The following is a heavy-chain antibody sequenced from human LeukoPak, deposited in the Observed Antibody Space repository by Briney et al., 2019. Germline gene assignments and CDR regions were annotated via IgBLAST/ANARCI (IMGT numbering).Heavy chain of an antibody. CDR2: IRQDGSTK. V-gene: IGHV3-7*03. CDR3: ARSIPYGTTWYGRSDF. CDR1: GFPFNSYW. Sequence: PGGSLRLSCAASGFPFNSYWMTWVRQAPGKGLEWVANIRQDGSTKYYVDSVKGRFTISRDNAMNSLYLQMNSLRAEDTAIYYCARSIPYGTTWYGRSDFWGQGTLVTVSS. J-gene: IGHJ4*02. D-gene: IGHD6-13*01.